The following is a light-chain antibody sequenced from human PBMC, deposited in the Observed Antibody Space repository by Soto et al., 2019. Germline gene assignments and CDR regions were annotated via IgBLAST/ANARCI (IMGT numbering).Light chain of an antibody. Sequence: DIQMTQSPSTLSASVGDRVTITFRASQSISTWLAWYQEKPGKAPNLLIYDASRLQSGVPSRFSGTGSGTEFTLTVTSLQPDDFATYFCQQYNSYPWTFGHGTKVDIK. V-gene: IGKV1-5*01. CDR2: DAS. CDR1: QSISTW. CDR3: QQYNSYPWT. J-gene: IGKJ1*01.